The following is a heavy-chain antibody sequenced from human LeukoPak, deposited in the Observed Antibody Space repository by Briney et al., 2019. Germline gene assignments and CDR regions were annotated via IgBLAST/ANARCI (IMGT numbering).Heavy chain of an antibody. CDR3: ARRSSGYYPSASAFDI. V-gene: IGHV1-69*04. Sequence: AASVKVSCKASGGTFSSYAISWVRPAPGQGLEWMGRIIPILGIANYAQKFQGRVTITADKSTSTAYMELSSLRSEDTAVYYCARRSSGYYPSASAFDIWGQGTMVTVSS. D-gene: IGHD3-22*01. J-gene: IGHJ3*02. CDR2: IIPILGIA. CDR1: GGTFSSYA.